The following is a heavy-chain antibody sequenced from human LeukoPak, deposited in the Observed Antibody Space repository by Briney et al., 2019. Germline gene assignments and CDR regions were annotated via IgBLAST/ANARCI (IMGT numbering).Heavy chain of an antibody. Sequence: PGGSLRLSCAASGFTFSSYAMHWVRQAPGKGLEWVSAISGSGGSTYYADSVKGRFTISRDNSKNTLYLQMNSLRAEDTAVYYCAKDVMERGSGLGAYWGQGTLVTVSS. V-gene: IGHV3-23*01. CDR1: GFTFSSYA. D-gene: IGHD1-1*01. CDR3: AKDVMERGSGLGAY. J-gene: IGHJ4*02. CDR2: ISGSGGST.